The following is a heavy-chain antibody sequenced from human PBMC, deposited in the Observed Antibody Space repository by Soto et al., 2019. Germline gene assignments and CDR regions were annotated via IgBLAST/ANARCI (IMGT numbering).Heavy chain of an antibody. Sequence: QVQLVESGGGVVQPGRSLRLSCAASGFTFSSYGMHWVRQAPGKGLEWVAVISYDGSNKYYADSVKGRFTISRDNSKNTLYLQMNSLRAEDTAVYYCARQYSGSYSLDYWGQGTLVTVSS. V-gene: IGHV3-30*03. CDR1: GFTFSSYG. CDR2: ISYDGSNK. J-gene: IGHJ4*02. CDR3: ARQYSGSYSLDY. D-gene: IGHD1-26*01.